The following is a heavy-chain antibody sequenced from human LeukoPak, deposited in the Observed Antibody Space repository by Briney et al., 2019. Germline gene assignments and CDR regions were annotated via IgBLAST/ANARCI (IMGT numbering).Heavy chain of an antibody. V-gene: IGHV3-43*02. CDR3: AKDRGGYYGSGTSYYFYGMDV. D-gene: IGHD3-10*01. CDR2: ISGDGDAT. CDR1: GFTFGQYA. J-gene: IGHJ6*02. Sequence: PGGSLRLSCAASGFTFGQYAMHWVRQAPGRGLEWVAVISGDGDATHYVDSVKGRFSISRDQSRSSLHLQMDTLRTEDTALYYCAKDRGGYYGSGTSYYFYGMDVWGQGTTVIVSS.